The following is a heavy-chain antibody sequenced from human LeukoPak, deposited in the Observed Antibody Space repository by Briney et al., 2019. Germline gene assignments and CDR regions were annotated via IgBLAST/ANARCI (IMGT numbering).Heavy chain of an antibody. CDR1: GDSISSYF. Sequence: KPSETLSLTCTVSGDSISSYFWSWIRQPPGKGLEWIGYISYSGSTNYNPSLKSRVTISVDTSKSQFSLKLSSVTAADTAVYYCARFIDEIDNWFDPWGQGTLVTVSS. CDR2: ISYSGST. D-gene: IGHD3-16*02. J-gene: IGHJ5*02. V-gene: IGHV4-59*01. CDR3: ARFIDEIDNWFDP.